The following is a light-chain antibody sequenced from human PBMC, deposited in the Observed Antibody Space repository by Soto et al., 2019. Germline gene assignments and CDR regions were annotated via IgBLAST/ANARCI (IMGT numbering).Light chain of an antibody. V-gene: IGLV2-14*01. J-gene: IGLJ3*02. CDR2: EIT. CDR1: SSDVGGFNS. CDR3: SSYPTSGTRV. Sequence: QSALTQPASVSGSPGQSITISCTGTSSDVGGFNSVSWYQQHPGNAPKLIIYEITSRPSGISDRFSGSKSGNTASLTISGLHVDDEANYYCSSYPTSGTRVFGGGTKLTVL.